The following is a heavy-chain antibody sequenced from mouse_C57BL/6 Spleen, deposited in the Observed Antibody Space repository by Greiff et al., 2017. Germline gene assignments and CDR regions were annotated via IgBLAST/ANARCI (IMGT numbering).Heavy chain of an antibody. J-gene: IGHJ2*01. CDR1: GYAFSSSW. Sequence: VQLQQSGPELVKPGASVKISCKASGYAFSSSWMHWVKQRPGKGLEWIGRIYPGDGDTNYNGKFKGKATLTADTSSSTAYMQLSSLTSEDSAVYFCARDGGYFFDYWGQGTTLTVSS. V-gene: IGHV1-82*01. CDR2: IYPGDGDT. CDR3: ARDGGYFFDY.